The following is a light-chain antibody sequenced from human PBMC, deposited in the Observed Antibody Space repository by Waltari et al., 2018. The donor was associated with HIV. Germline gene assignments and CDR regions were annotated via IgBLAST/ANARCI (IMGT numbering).Light chain of an antibody. CDR1: QSLFESGDGNTY. CDR2: ALS. J-gene: IGKJ2*01. Sequence: IVMTQTPLSLPVTPGEPASISCRSSQSLFESGDGNTYVDWYLQKQGQSPQLLLYALSHRASGVPDRFAVSGSGGDFTLKISRVEAEDVGIYYCMQRLQFPYTFGQGTKLEI. CDR3: MQRLQFPYT. V-gene: IGKV2-40*01.